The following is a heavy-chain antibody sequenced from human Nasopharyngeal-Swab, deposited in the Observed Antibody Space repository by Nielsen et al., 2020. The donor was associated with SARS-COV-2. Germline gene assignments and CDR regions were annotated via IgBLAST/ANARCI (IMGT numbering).Heavy chain of an antibody. Sequence: SVKVSCKASGGTFSSYAISWVRQPPAQGLEWMGGIIPIFGTANYAQKFQGRVTITADESTSTAYMELSSLRSEDTAVYYCARFAPDYYDSSGHYYYYGMDVWGQGTTVTVSS. V-gene: IGHV1-69*13. CDR1: GGTFSSYA. CDR2: IIPIFGTA. D-gene: IGHD3-22*01. J-gene: IGHJ6*02. CDR3: ARFAPDYYDSSGHYYYYGMDV.